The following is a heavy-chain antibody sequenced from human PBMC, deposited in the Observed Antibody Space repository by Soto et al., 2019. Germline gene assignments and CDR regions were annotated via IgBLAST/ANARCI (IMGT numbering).Heavy chain of an antibody. V-gene: IGHV1-2*02. CDR1: GYTFTGYY. CDR3: ARYSYYDSSGYYYFDY. J-gene: IGHJ4*02. CDR2: INPNSGGT. Sequence: ASVKVSCKASGYTFTGYYIHWVRQAPGQGLEWMGWINPNSGGTNYAQKFQGRVTMTRDTSISTAYMKLSRLRSDDTAVYYCARYSYYDSSGYYYFDYWGQGTLVTVSS. D-gene: IGHD3-22*01.